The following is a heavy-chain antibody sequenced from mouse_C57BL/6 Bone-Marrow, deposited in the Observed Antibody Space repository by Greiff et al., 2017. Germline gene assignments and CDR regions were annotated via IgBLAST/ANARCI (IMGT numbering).Heavy chain of an antibody. CDR2: IYPRSGNT. CDR1: GYTFTSYG. CDR3: ASIYYYGSSDGY. Sequence: VQLQQSGAELARPGASVKLSCKASGYTFTSYGISWVKQRTGQGLEWIGEIYPRSGNTYYNEKFKGKATLTADKSSSTAYMELRSLTSEDSAVYFCASIYYYGSSDGYWGQGTTLTVSA. D-gene: IGHD1-1*01. V-gene: IGHV1-81*01. J-gene: IGHJ2*01.